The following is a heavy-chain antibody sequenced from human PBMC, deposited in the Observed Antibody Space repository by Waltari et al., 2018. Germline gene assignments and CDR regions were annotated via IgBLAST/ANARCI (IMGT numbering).Heavy chain of an antibody. CDR2: IYFAGST. CDR3: AREVGGSSWSTTPRGDAFDI. J-gene: IGHJ3*02. D-gene: IGHD6-13*01. CDR1: GDSIGSGYYY. Sequence: QLQLRESGPGLLKPSETLSLTCSVSGDSIGSGYYYWGWSRQAPGKGLELIGSIYFAGSTYYNPSLKSRLTISVDTSKNQFSLRLSSVTAADMAVYYCAREVGGSSWSTTPRGDAFDIWGQGTMVTVSS. V-gene: IGHV4-39*07.